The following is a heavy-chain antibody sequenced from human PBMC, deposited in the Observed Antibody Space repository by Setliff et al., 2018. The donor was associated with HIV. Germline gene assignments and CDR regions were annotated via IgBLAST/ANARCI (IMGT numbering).Heavy chain of an antibody. V-gene: IGHV3-48*01. D-gene: IGHD6-13*01. J-gene: IGHJ5*02. Sequence: GGSLRLSCAASGFTFNTYSMNWVRQAPGKGLEWISYISGSSANIQYADSVRGRFTISRDNAKNSMYLQMNSLRAEDTAVYYCARTASYGTSWYHWFDPWGQGTLVTVSS. CDR3: ARTASYGTSWYHWFDP. CDR2: ISGSSANI. CDR1: GFTFNTYS.